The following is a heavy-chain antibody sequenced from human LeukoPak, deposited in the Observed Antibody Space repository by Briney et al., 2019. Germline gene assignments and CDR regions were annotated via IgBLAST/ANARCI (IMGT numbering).Heavy chain of an antibody. Sequence: ASVKVSCKASGCTFSSYAISWVRQAPGQGLEWMGRIIPILGIANYAQNFQGRVTITADKSTSTAYMELSSLRSEDTAVYYCAMADTVTKDYCYYGMDVWGQGTTVTVSS. V-gene: IGHV1-69*04. CDR1: GCTFSSYA. D-gene: IGHD4-17*01. CDR2: IIPILGIA. CDR3: AMADTVTKDYCYYGMDV. J-gene: IGHJ6*02.